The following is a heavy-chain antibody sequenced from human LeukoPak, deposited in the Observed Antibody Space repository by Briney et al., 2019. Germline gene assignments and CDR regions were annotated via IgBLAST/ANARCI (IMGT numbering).Heavy chain of an antibody. CDR1: GFTFSDYY. J-gene: IGHJ4*01. CDR2: ISSTSIYI. V-gene: IGHV3-11*06. CDR3: ARVPYYYDSSGYGY. Sequence: GGSLRLSCVASGFTFSDYYMCWIRQAPGKGLEWVSSISSTSIYIFYADSVKGRFTISRDNAKNSLYLQMNSLRAEDTAVYYCARVPYYYDSSGYGYWGQGTLVTVSS. D-gene: IGHD3-22*01.